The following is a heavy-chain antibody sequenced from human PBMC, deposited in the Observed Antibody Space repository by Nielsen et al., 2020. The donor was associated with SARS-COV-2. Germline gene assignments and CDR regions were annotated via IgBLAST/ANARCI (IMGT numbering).Heavy chain of an antibody. CDR3: ARGAYGSGSYNFDY. J-gene: IGHJ4*02. CDR1: GFTFSDYY. V-gene: IGHV3-11*04. CDR2: ISSSGSTI. D-gene: IGHD3-10*01. Sequence: GESLKISCAASGFTFSDYYMSWIRQAPGKGLEWVSYISSSGSTIYYADSVKGRFTISRDSAKNSLYLQMNSLRAEDTAVYYCARGAYGSGSYNFDYWGQGTLVTVSS.